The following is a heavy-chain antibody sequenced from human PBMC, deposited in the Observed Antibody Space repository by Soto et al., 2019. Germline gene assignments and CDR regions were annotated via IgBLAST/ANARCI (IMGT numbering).Heavy chain of an antibody. CDR1: GGTFSSYA. J-gene: IGHJ6*02. D-gene: IGHD3-16*01. Sequence: SVKVSCKASGGTFSSYAISWVRQAPGQGLEWMGGIIPIFGTANYAQKFRGRVTITADESTSTAYMELSSLRSEDTAVYYCARDSSIMITFGGAHFGMDVWGQGTTVTVSS. V-gene: IGHV1-69*13. CDR3: ARDSSIMITFGGAHFGMDV. CDR2: IIPIFGTA.